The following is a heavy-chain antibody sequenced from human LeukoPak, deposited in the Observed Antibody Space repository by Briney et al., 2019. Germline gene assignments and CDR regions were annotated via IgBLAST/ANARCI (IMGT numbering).Heavy chain of an antibody. J-gene: IGHJ4*02. CDR1: GYTLTELS. Sequence: ASVKVSCKVSGYTLTELSMHWVRQAPGKGLEWMGGFDPEDGETIYAQKFQGRVTMTEDTSTDTAYMELSSLRSEDTAVYYCARTKDNGYYGSGRQTLDYWGQGTLVTVSS. CDR2: FDPEDGET. CDR3: ARTKDNGYYGSGRQTLDY. D-gene: IGHD3-10*01. V-gene: IGHV1-24*01.